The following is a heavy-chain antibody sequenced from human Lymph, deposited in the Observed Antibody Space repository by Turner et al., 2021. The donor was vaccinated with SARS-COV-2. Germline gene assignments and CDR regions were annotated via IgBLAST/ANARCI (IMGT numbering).Heavy chain of an antibody. J-gene: IGHJ6*02. CDR1: GYTLTELS. Sequence: QVQLVQSGAEVKKPGASMKVSCKVSGYTLTELSMHWVRQAPGKGLEWVGVFDPEDGETIYAQKFQGRVTMTEDTSTDTAYMELRSLRSEDTAVYYCATVLCSGGSCYYYGMDVWGQGTTVTVSS. D-gene: IGHD2-15*01. CDR2: FDPEDGET. CDR3: ATVLCSGGSCYYYGMDV. V-gene: IGHV1-24*01.